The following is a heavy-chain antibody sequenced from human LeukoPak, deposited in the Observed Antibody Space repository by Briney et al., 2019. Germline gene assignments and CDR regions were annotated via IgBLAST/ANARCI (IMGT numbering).Heavy chain of an antibody. D-gene: IGHD3-22*01. Sequence: SETLSLTCAVYGGSFSGYYWSWIRQPSGKGLEWIGEINHSGSTNYNPSLKSRVTISVDTSKNQFSLKLSSVTAADTAVYYCARAQFYYDSSGYHSSFDYWGQGTLVTVSS. CDR3: ARAQFYYDSSGYHSSFDY. V-gene: IGHV4-34*01. J-gene: IGHJ4*02. CDR1: GGSFSGYY. CDR2: INHSGST.